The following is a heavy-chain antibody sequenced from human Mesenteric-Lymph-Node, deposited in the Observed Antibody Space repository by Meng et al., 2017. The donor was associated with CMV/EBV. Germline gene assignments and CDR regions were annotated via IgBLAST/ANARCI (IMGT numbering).Heavy chain of an antibody. CDR2: IIVMFRIV. V-gene: IGHV1-69*02. CDR3: AKDDSSGHYGSDY. CDR1: GGTFSDYT. J-gene: IGHJ4*02. Sequence: SVTVSCKASGGTFSDYTISWVRQAPGQGPEWMGRIIVMFRIVNYAQKFQGRVTITADKSTSTAYMELSSLRSEDTAVYYCAKDDSSGHYGSDYWGQGTLVTVSS. D-gene: IGHD3-22*01.